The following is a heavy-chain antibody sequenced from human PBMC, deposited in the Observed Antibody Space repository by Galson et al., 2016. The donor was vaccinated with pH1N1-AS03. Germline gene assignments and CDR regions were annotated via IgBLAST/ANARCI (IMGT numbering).Heavy chain of an antibody. CDR3: ARDRTVVAASIIYYYGMDV. CDR2: IHKDGSEK. Sequence: SLRLSCAVSGFTFGSHWMSWVRQAPGKGLEWVANIHKDGSEKYYVDSVKGRFAISRDNAKNSLYLQMNSLRAEDTAVYYCARDRTVVAASIIYYYGMDVWGQGTTVTVSS. CDR1: GFTFGSHW. V-gene: IGHV3-7*03. D-gene: IGHD2-2*01. J-gene: IGHJ6*02.